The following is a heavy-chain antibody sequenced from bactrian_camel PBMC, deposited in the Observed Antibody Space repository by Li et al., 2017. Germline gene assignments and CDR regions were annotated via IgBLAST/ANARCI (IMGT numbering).Heavy chain of an antibody. D-gene: IGHD6*01. CDR2: IYTGDGST. Sequence: VQLVESGGGLVQSGGSLRLSCATSGNTSITKCMGWFRQAPGKGLEWVSSIYTGDGSTNSVDSVKGRFTISRDNAKNVVYLQMNSLNSEDTALYWCAAAEGSWYGVYKHWAQGTQVTVS. CDR1: GNTSITKC. CDR3: AAAEGSWYGVYKH. J-gene: IGHJ4*01. V-gene: IGHV3S19*01.